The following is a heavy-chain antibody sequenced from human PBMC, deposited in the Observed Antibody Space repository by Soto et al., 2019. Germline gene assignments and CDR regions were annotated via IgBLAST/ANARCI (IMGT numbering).Heavy chain of an antibody. CDR1: GVTFSSYA. CDR2: ISYDGSNK. CDR3: ARDRGNYDILTGSYSYYGMDV. Sequence: PGGSLRLSCAASGVTFSSYAMHWVRQAPGKGLEWVALISYDGSNKYYADSVKGRFTISRDNSKNTLYLQMNSLRAEDTAVYYCARDRGNYDILTGSYSYYGMDVWGQGTTVTVSS. V-gene: IGHV3-30-3*01. J-gene: IGHJ6*02. D-gene: IGHD3-9*01.